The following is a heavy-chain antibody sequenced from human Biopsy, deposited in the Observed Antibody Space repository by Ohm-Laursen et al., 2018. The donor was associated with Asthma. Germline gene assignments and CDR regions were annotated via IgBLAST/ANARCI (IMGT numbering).Heavy chain of an antibody. Sequence: SLRLSCAASGFSFNSYGMHWVRQAPGKGLEWVAVMSFDGRHTYYADSVKGRFTISRDNSKNTLYLQMDSLRAEDTAVYSCAKERFYDFLSGYPIWGQGTMAPVPS. D-gene: IGHD3-3*01. CDR3: AKERFYDFLSGYPI. V-gene: IGHV3-30*18. J-gene: IGHJ3*02. CDR1: GFSFNSYG. CDR2: MSFDGRHT.